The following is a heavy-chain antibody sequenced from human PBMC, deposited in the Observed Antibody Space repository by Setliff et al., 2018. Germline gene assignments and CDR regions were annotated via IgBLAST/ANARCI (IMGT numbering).Heavy chain of an antibody. Sequence: GGSLRLSCAVSGFSVSDYSMNWFRQTPGRGLEWISYISFTGSRTVYADSVRGRFTISRDEAKDTVYLQMNSLTAEGTAVYHCARESVEMTTSTRSGFDYWGQGTLVTVSS. V-gene: IGHV3-11*05. D-gene: IGHD4-17*01. CDR2: ISFTGSRT. J-gene: IGHJ4*02. CDR3: ARESVEMTTSTRSGFDY. CDR1: GFSVSDYS.